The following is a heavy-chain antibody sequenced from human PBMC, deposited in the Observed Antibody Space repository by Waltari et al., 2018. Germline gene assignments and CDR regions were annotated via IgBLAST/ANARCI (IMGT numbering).Heavy chain of an antibody. J-gene: IGHJ6*03. V-gene: IGHV1-8*03. CDR2: MNPNSGNT. D-gene: IGHD1-26*01. CDR1: GSTFTSYD. CDR3: ARVVGVPGYYYYYMDV. Sequence: QVQLVQSGAEVKKPGASVKVSCKASGSTFTSYDINRVRQATGQGLEWMGWMNPNSGNTGYAQKFQGRVTITRNTSISTAYMELSSLRSEDTAVYYCARVVGVPGYYYYYMDVWGKGTTVTVSS.